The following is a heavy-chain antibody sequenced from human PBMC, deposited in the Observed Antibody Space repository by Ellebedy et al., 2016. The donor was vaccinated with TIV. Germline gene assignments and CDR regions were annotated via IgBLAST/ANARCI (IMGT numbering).Heavy chain of an antibody. CDR1: GGSISSYY. CDR3: ARRGREYYDSSGYDSDWYFDL. V-gene: IGHV4-59*08. J-gene: IGHJ2*01. D-gene: IGHD3-22*01. CDR2: IYYSGST. Sequence: MPSETLSLTCTVSGGSISSYYWSWIRQPPGKGLEWIGYIYYSGSTNYNPSLKSQVTISVDTSKNQFSLKLSSVTAADTAVYYCARRGREYYDSSGYDSDWYFDLWGRGTLVTVSS.